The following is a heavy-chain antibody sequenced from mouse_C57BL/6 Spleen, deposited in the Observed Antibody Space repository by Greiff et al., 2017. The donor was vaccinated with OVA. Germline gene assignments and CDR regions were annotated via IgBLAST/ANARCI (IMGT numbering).Heavy chain of an antibody. CDR1: GYAFSSYW. J-gene: IGHJ1*03. Sequence: VQLQQSGAELVKPGASVKISCKASGYAFSSYWMNWVKQRPGKGLEWIGQIYPGDGDTNYNGKFKGKATLTADKSSSTAYMQLSSLTSEDSAVYFCARRAVVYWYFDVWGTGTTVTVSS. D-gene: IGHD1-1*01. V-gene: IGHV1-80*01. CDR2: IYPGDGDT. CDR3: ARRAVVYWYFDV.